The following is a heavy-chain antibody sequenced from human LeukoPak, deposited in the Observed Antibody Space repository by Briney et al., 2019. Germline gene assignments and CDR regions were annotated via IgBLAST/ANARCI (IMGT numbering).Heavy chain of an antibody. CDR3: ARDMEQYAFDI. D-gene: IGHD6-19*01. CDR2: ISSSSSTI. CDR1: GFTFSGYS. J-gene: IGHJ3*02. Sequence: GGSLRLSCAASGFTFSGYSMNWVRQAPGKGLEWVSYISSSSSTIYCADSVKGRFTISRDNAKNSLYLQMNSLRAEDTAVYYCARDMEQYAFDIWGQGTMVTVSS. V-gene: IGHV3-48*04.